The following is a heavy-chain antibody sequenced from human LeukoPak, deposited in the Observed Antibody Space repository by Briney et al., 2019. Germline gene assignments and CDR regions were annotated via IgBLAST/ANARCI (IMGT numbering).Heavy chain of an antibody. CDR3: AKGVDDILLWFGELLSCAFDI. CDR1: GFTFSSYA. V-gene: IGHV3-23*01. J-gene: IGHJ3*02. D-gene: IGHD3-10*01. CDR2: ISSSGDST. Sequence: PGGSLRLSCAASGFTFSSYAMSWVRQAPGKGLEWVSAISSSGDSTYHADSVKGRFTISRDNSKKMLYLQMNSPRAEDTARYYCAKGVDDILLWFGELLSCAFDIWGQGTMVTVSS.